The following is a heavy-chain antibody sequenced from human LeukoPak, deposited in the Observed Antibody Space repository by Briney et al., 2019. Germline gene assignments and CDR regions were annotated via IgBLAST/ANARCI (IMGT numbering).Heavy chain of an antibody. J-gene: IGHJ6*02. D-gene: IGHD4-17*01. CDR2: IRGSGGST. Sequence: GGSLRLSCAASGFTFSTYAMTWVRQAPGKGLEWVSGIRGSGGSTYYADSVKGRFTISRDISKNTLYLQMNSLRAEDTALYYCAKKIHYGDYDYYYCMDVWGQGTTVTVPS. CDR1: GFTFSTYA. CDR3: AKKIHYGDYDYYYCMDV. V-gene: IGHV3-23*01.